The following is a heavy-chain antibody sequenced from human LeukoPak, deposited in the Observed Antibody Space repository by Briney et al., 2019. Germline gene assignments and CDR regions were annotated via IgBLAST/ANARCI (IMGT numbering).Heavy chain of an antibody. V-gene: IGHV1-2*02. CDR1: GYTFTAYY. J-gene: IGHJ4*02. Sequence: GASVKVSCKASGYTFTAYYMHWVRQAPGQGLEWMGWINPNSGGTNYAQKFQGRVTLTKDTSISTAYMELNRLRSDDTAVYYCATVKDIVMRGGPCYLDYWGQGTLVTVSS. D-gene: IGHD2-15*01. CDR2: INPNSGGT. CDR3: ATVKDIVMRGGPCYLDY.